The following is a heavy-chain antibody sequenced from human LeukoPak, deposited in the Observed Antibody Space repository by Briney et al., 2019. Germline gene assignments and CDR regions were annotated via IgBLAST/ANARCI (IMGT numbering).Heavy chain of an antibody. CDR2: ISDSGST. V-gene: IGHV4-34*01. Sequence: SETLSLTCAVSDGSFSGFYWSLIRQFPGKGLEWIGQISDSGSTNYNPSLRSRVTISVDTSKNQFSLRLSSVNAADTAIYYCARVPLHYHYGLGQFHPWGQGTLVTVSS. D-gene: IGHD3-10*01. J-gene: IGHJ5*02. CDR1: DGSFSGFY. CDR3: ARVPLHYHYGLGQFHP.